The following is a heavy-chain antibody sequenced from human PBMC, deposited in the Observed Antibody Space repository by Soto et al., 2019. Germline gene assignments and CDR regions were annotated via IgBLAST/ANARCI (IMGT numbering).Heavy chain of an antibody. CDR3: AKAVVGYIYRALES. J-gene: IGHJ3*02. CDR1: GFTFTSYA. Sequence: GGSLRLSCAASGFTFTSYAMSWVRQAPGKGLEWVSVIRSSGGSGGSTYYADSVKGRFSISRDDSKNTLYLQMTSLRAEDTAVYYWAKAVVGYIYRALESWGHGTMVTV. D-gene: IGHD5-18*01. V-gene: IGHV3-23*01. CDR2: IRSSGGSGGST.